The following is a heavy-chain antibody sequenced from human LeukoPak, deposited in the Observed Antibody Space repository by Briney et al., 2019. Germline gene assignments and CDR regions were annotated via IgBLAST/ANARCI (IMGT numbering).Heavy chain of an antibody. CDR2: IYYTGAT. D-gene: IGHD5-18*01. CDR1: GGSISSYH. Sequence: SETLSLTCTVSGGSISSYHWSWIRLPPGKGLEWIGYIYYTGATYYNPSLKSRVTISLDTSKNQFSLKLSSVTAADAAVYYCARAGYSYGTGYYFDYWGRGALVTVPS. V-gene: IGHV4-59*01. CDR3: ARAGYSYGTGYYFDY. J-gene: IGHJ4*02.